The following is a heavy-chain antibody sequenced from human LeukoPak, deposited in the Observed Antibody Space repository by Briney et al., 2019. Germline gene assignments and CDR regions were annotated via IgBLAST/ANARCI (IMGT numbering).Heavy chain of an antibody. D-gene: IGHD6-13*01. V-gene: IGHV3-33*01. CDR2: IWYDGSNK. J-gene: IGHJ5*02. CDR3: AREGGSSSWIYNWFDP. Sequence: SCKASGYTFTSYGISWVRQAPGKGLEWVAVIWYDGSNKYYADSVKGRFTISRDNSKNTLYLQMNSLRAEDTAVYYCAREGGSSSWIYNWFDPWGQGTLVTVSS. CDR1: GYTFTSYG.